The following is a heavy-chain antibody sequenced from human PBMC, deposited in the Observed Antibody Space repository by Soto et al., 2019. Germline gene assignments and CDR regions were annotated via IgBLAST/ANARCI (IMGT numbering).Heavy chain of an antibody. D-gene: IGHD3-10*01. V-gene: IGHV1-46*01. J-gene: IGHJ6*02. CDR2: INPSGGST. CDR3: ASNKPNYGSGTAYYYYYGMDV. Sequence: ASVKVSCKASGYTFTSYYMHWVRQAPGQGLEWMGIINPSGGSTSYAQKFQGRVTMTRDTSTSTVYMELSSLRSEDTAVYYCASNKPNYGSGTAYYYYYGMDVWGQGTTVTVS. CDR1: GYTFTSYY.